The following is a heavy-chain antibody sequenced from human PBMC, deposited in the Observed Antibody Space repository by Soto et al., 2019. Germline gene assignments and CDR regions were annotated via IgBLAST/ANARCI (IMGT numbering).Heavy chain of an antibody. CDR1: GYSFTSYW. Sequence: GESLKISCKGSGYSFTSYWIGWVRQMPGKGLEWMGIIYPGDSDTRYSPSFQGQVTISADKSISTAYLQWSSLKASDTAMYYCAKSMANGNYYYYGMDVWGQGTSVTVS. D-gene: IGHD1-1*01. V-gene: IGHV5-51*01. CDR2: IYPGDSDT. J-gene: IGHJ6*02. CDR3: AKSMANGNYYYYGMDV.